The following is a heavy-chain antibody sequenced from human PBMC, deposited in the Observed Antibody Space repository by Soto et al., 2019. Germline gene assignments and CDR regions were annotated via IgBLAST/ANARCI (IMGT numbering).Heavy chain of an antibody. Sequence: EVQLAESRGGLVQPGGSLRLSCAASGFTFGNYWMTWVRQAPGKELERVANIKVDGSETYYVDSVKGRFIISRDNAKNSVYLQMNSLRAEDTAVYYCTRDRGWQTFDYWGQGTLVTVSS. CDR3: TRDRGWQTFDY. CDR2: IKVDGSET. CDR1: GFTFGNYW. V-gene: IGHV3-7*03. J-gene: IGHJ4*02. D-gene: IGHD3-10*01.